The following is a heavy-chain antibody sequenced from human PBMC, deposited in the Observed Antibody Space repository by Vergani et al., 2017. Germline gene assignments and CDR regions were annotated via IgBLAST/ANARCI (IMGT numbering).Heavy chain of an antibody. CDR2: ISGTGGSA. V-gene: IGHV3-23*01. D-gene: IGHD7-27*01. CDR1: GFSFNSHA. Sequence: EVRLLQSGGGLGQPGGSLRLSCEASGFSFNSHAMAWVRQAPGKGLEWVAVISGTGGSAYNAKSVKDRFTISRDNSQNTVYLQLKSLSADDTAIYYCARDRNSWGIKDGSLDYWGQGILVTVSS. CDR3: ARDRNSWGIKDGSLDY. J-gene: IGHJ4*02.